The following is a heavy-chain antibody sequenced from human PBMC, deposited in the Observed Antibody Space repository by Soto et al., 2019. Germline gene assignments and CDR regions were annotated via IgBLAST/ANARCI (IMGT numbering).Heavy chain of an antibody. CDR2: IYYSGST. D-gene: IGHD3-22*01. Sequence: PSETLSLTCTVSGGSISGYYWSWIRQPPGKGLEWIGYIYYSGSTNYNPSFKSRLTISVDTSKNQFSLKLSSVTAADTAVYYCAKGATMILSWGQGTLVTVSS. CDR3: AKGATMILS. V-gene: IGHV4-59*01. J-gene: IGHJ4*02. CDR1: GGSISGYY.